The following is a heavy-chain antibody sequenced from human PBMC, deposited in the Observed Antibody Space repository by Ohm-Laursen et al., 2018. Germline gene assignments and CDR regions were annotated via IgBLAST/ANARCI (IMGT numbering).Heavy chain of an antibody. CDR3: ARGLVVNSGYDWGWDY. D-gene: IGHD5-12*01. Sequence: SETLSLTCTVSGAPISTHYWSWIRQPAGKGLDWIGRIYSRGNTDYNPSLKSRVTISLDTSKNQFSLKLNSVTAADTAVYYCARGLVVNSGYDWGWDYWGQGALVTVSS. V-gene: IGHV4-4*07. J-gene: IGHJ4*02. CDR2: IYSRGNT. CDR1: GAPISTHY.